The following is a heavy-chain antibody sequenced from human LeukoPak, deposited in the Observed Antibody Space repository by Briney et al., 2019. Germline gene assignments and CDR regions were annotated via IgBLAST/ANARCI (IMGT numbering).Heavy chain of an antibody. D-gene: IGHD6-13*01. V-gene: IGHV3-48*03. CDR1: GFTFSSYE. CDR3: ARGGQQLTLDC. J-gene: IGHJ4*02. Sequence: GGSLRLSCAASGFTFSSYEMNWVRQAPGKGLEWVSYISSSGSTIYYADSVKGRFTISRDNPKNSLYLQMSSLRAEDTAVYYCARGGQQLTLDCWGQGTLVTVSS. CDR2: ISSSGSTI.